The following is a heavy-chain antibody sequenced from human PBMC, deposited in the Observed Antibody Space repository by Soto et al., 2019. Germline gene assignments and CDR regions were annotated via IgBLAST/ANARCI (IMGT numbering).Heavy chain of an antibody. CDR2: IHASGNT. CDR3: ARTPGWYFDV. Sequence: SETLSLTFNVSGGYISTYYWSWIRQPAGKGLEWIGRIHASGNTDYNPSLKSRVTMSVDTSKNQFSLRLTALTVADTAVYYCARTPGWYFDVWGQGTLVTVSS. J-gene: IGHJ4*02. V-gene: IGHV4-4*07. D-gene: IGHD6-19*01. CDR1: GGYISTYY.